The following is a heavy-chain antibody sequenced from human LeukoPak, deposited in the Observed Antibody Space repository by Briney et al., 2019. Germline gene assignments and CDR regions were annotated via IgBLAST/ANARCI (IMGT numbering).Heavy chain of an antibody. CDR1: GFTFGDYD. CDR3: ARSRDGYNFAFDY. CDR2: MRSGVTP. J-gene: IGHJ4*02. Sequence: QPGGSLRLSCRTPGFTFGDYDLSWVRQAPGKGLEGVGFMRSGVTPQYAASVSGRFINSRDDSNRVAHLQMSSLKAEDIVLYYCARSRDGYNFAFDYWGRGTLVTVSS. D-gene: IGHD5-24*01. V-gene: IGHV3-49*04.